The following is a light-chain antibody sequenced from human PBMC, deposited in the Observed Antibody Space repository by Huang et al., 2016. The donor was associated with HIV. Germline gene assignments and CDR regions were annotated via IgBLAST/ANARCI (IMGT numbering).Light chain of an antibody. CDR3: HQYNEWPRT. J-gene: IGKJ1*01. Sequence: VMTQSPATLPVSPGERATLSCRARQSVNNNLAWYQKKPGQAPRLVIYGASTRATDIPARFSGSGSGTNFTRTINSLQSEDFAVYFCHQYNEWPRTFGQGTKVEVK. V-gene: IGKV3-15*01. CDR2: GAS. CDR1: QSVNNN.